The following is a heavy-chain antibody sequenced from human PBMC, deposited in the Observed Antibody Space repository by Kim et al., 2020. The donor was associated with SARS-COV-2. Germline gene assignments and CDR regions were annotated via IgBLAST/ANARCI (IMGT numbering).Heavy chain of an antibody. V-gene: IGHV3-30*01. D-gene: IGHD6-19*01. CDR3: ARVSGSSGWSIDY. J-gene: IGHJ4*02. Sequence: ADSVKGRFTISRDNSKNTLYLQMNSLRAEDTAVYYCARVSGSSGWSIDYWGQGTLVTVSS.